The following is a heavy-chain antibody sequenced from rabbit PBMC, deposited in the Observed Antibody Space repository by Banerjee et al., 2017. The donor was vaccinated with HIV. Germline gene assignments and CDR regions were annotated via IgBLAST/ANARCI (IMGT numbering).Heavy chain of an antibody. CDR1: GFDFSSYG. CDR3: VKIVVAIGRMHYFSL. CDR2: IDPIFGST. V-gene: IGHV1S47*01. J-gene: IGHJ4*01. Sequence: QEQLKESGGGLVQPGGSLKLSCKASGFDFSSYGVGWVRQAPGKGLEWIGYIDPIFGSTYYATWVNGRFTISSHNAQNTLYLQLSSLTAADTATYFCVKIVVAIGRMHYFSLWGPGTLVTVS. D-gene: IGHD4-1*01.